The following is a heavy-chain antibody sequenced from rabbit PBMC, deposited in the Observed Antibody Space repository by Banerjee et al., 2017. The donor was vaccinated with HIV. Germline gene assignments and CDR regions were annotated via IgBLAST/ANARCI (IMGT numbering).Heavy chain of an antibody. D-gene: IGHD1-1*01. CDR1: GFSFSSNYY. J-gene: IGHJ4*01. CDR3: ARDPASSRGL. V-gene: IGHV1S40*01. CDR2: VDAGSTSRT. Sequence: QSLEESGGDLVKPGASLTLTCTASGFSFSSNYYMCWVRQAPGKGLEWIACVDAGSTSRTYYATWAKGRFILSKTSSTTVTLQMTSLTAADTATYFCARDPASSRGLWGPGTLVTVS.